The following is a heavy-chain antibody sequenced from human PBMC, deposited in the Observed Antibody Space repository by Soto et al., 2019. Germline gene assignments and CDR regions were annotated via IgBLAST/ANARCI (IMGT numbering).Heavy chain of an antibody. V-gene: IGHV3-30-3*01. J-gene: IGHJ4*02. Sequence: QVQLVESGGGVVQPGRSLRLSCAASGFTFSSSAMHWVRQAPGKGLEWVAVISYDGSNKYYADSVKGRFTISRDNSKNTLYLQMNSLRAEDTAVYYCARQGLYVWGSTDYWGQGTLVTVSS. CDR1: GFTFSSSA. CDR2: ISYDGSNK. D-gene: IGHD3-16*01. CDR3: ARQGLYVWGSTDY.